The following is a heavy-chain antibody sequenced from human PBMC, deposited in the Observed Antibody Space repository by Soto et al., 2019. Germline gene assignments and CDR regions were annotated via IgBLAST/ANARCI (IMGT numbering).Heavy chain of an antibody. CDR1: GFTFSSYG. D-gene: IGHD6-13*01. CDR2: IWYDGSNK. J-gene: IGHJ6*02. V-gene: IGHV3-33*01. Sequence: GWSLRLSCAASGFTFSSYGMHWVRQAPGKGLEWVAVIWYDGSNKYYADSVKGRFTISRDNSKNTLYLQMNSLRAEDTAVYYCARDPAAGIAAAGTGDYYGMDVWGQGTTVTVSS. CDR3: ARDPAAGIAAAGTGDYYGMDV.